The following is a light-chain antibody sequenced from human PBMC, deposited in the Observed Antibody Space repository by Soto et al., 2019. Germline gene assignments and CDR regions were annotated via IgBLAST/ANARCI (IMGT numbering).Light chain of an antibody. CDR2: DAS. CDR3: QQRSNWLT. Sequence: EIVLTQSPATLSLSPGERATLSCRASQSVSSYLAWYQQKPGQAPRLLIYDASNRATGIPARFSGSGSGTDVTLTISSLEPEDFAVYYCQQRSNWLTFGGGTKVELK. J-gene: IGKJ4*01. V-gene: IGKV3-11*01. CDR1: QSVSSY.